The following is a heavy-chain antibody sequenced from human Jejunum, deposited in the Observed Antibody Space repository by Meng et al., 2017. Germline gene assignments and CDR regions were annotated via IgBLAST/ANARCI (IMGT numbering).Heavy chain of an antibody. CDR1: GGSISNW. J-gene: IGHJ4*02. Sequence: QGHRQGAGPGLVRPSGTLSLTCTVSGGSISNWWSWVRQPPGKGLEWIGDIYHSGTTNYNPSLQSRVTISVDKSENQFSLKLRSVTAADTAVYYCARVQGDFYDNDAYYSYFAYWGPGALVTVSS. V-gene: IGHV4-4*02. CDR3: ARVQGDFYDNDAYYSYFAY. CDR2: IYHSGTT. D-gene: IGHD3-22*01.